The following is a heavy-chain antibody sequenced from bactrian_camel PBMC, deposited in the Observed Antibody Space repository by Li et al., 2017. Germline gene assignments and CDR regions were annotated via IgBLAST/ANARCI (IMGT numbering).Heavy chain of an antibody. V-gene: IGHV3S1*01. CDR1: GFTASSYW. Sequence: HVQLVESGGGLVQPGGSLRLSCAASGFTASSYWMYWVRQAPGKGLEWVSTINTAGGSTYYADSAKGRFTIPRDNAKNTVYLQMNSLKPEDTAVYYAVRASDEIVSWGQGTQVTVS. CDR2: INTAGGST. J-gene: IGHJ6*01. CDR3: VRASDEIVS.